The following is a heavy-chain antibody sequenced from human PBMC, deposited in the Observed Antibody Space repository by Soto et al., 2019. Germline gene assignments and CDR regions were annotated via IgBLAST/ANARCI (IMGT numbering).Heavy chain of an antibody. D-gene: IGHD2-15*01. Sequence: QVQLVQSGAEVKKPGASVKVSCKASGYTFTSYGISWVRQAPGQGLEWMGWISAYNGNTNYAQKLQGRVTMTTDTSTGTAYMELRSLRSDETAVYYCASVVVAATGFYGMDVWGNGTTLTVSS. CDR1: GYTFTSYG. CDR2: ISAYNGNT. V-gene: IGHV1-18*01. J-gene: IGHJ6*04. CDR3: ASVVVAATGFYGMDV.